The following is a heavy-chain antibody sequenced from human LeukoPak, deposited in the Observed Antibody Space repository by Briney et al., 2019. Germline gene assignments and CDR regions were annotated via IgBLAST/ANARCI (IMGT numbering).Heavy chain of an antibody. CDR1: GYTFTTYS. CDR2: ISVNNGGT. J-gene: IGHJ1*01. V-gene: IGHV1-18*01. D-gene: IGHD2-2*01. Sequence: ASVKVSCKASGYTFTTYSLAWVRQAPGQSLEWMGWISVNNGGTNYAQSFQDRVTLTRDTSTNTAYLELRSLRSDDTAVIYCATATQPRGYFLHWGQGTLVTVSS. CDR3: ATATQPRGYFLH.